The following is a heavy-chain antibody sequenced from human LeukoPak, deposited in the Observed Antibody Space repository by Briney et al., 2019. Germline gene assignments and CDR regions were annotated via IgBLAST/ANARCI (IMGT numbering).Heavy chain of an antibody. V-gene: IGHV4-4*02. D-gene: IGHD1-26*01. CDR1: GGSISSPKW. J-gene: IGHJ4*02. CDR3: TRESGAFSPFGF. Sequence: PSETLSLTCSVSGGSISSPKWWSWVRQPPGKGLEWIGEIYHSGTTNYNPSLKSRVTISVDKSKSQFSLNLSSVTAADTAVYYCTRESGAFSPFGFWGQGTLVTVSS. CDR2: IYHSGTT.